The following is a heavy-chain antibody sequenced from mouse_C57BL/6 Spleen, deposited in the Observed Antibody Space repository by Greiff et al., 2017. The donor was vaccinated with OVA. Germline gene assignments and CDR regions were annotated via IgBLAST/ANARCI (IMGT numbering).Heavy chain of an antibody. V-gene: IGHV1-26*01. CDR2: INPNNGGT. D-gene: IGHD1-1*01. J-gene: IGHJ3*01. CDR1: GYTFTDYY. CDR3: ARGGYYGSSSLAY. Sequence: EVQLHQSGPELVKPGASVKISCKASGYTFTDYYMNWVKQSHGKSLEWIGDINPNNGGTSYNQKFKGKATLTVDKSSSTAYMELRSLTSEDSAVYYCARGGYYGSSSLAYWGQGTLVTVSA.